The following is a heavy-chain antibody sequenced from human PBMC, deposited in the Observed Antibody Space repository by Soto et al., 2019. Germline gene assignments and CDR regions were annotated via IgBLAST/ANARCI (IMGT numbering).Heavy chain of an antibody. V-gene: IGHV4-34*01. CDR1: GGSFSGYY. D-gene: IGHD3-10*01. CDR3: ARGGRITMVRGVIIRGSSDY. CDR2: INHSGST. J-gene: IGHJ4*02. Sequence: SETLSLTCAVYGGSFSGYYWSWIRQPPGKGLEWIGEINHSGSTNYNPSLKSRVTISVDTSKNQFSLKLSSVTAADTAVYYCARGGRITMVRGVIIRGSSDYWGQGTLVTVSS.